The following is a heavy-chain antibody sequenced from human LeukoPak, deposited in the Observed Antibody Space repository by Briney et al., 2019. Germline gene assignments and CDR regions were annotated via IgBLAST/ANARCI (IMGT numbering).Heavy chain of an antibody. V-gene: IGHV4-34*01. D-gene: IGHD4-17*01. CDR3: ARMGGYGDYLTP. J-gene: IGHJ5*02. CDR2: IDHSGRT. CDR1: GGSFSGYY. Sequence: SETLSLTCAVYGGSFSGYYWSWIRQPPGKGLEWIGEIDHSGRTNSNASLKSRVTISVDMSKNQFSLTLSSVSAADTAFYYCARMGGYGDYLTPWGQGTLVTVSS.